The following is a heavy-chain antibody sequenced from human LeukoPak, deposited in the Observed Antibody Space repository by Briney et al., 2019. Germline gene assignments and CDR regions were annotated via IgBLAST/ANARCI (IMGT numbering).Heavy chain of an antibody. D-gene: IGHD3-10*01. CDR1: GFTFSDYY. Sequence: GGSLRLSCAASGFTFSDYYMSWIRQAPGKGLEWVSYISSSGSTIYYADSVKGRFTISRDNSKNTVYLQMNSLRTEDTAVYYCARPRVRGVLHPFDPWGQGTLVTVSS. V-gene: IGHV3-11*04. CDR3: ARPRVRGVLHPFDP. J-gene: IGHJ5*02. CDR2: ISSSGSTI.